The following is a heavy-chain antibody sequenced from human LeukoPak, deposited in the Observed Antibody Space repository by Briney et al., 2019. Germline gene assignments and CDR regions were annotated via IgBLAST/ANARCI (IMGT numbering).Heavy chain of an antibody. D-gene: IGHD1-26*01. CDR3: ARSSVGGTGYDFGS. CDR2: IVGSSSTI. CDR1: GFSFSTYS. J-gene: IGHJ4*02. V-gene: IGHV3-48*04. Sequence: GGSLRLSCAASGFSFSTYSMNWVRQAPGKGLEWVSYIVGSSSTIYYADSVKGRFTISRDNAKNSLYLQMDSLRAEDTAVYYCARSSVGGTGYDFGSWGQGTLVTVSS.